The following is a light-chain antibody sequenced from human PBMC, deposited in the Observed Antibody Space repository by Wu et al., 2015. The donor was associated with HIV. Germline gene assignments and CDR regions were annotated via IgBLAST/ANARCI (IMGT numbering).Light chain of an antibody. V-gene: IGKV3-20*01. CDR1: QNFSSSY. Sequence: EIVLTQSPRTLSLSPGERVTLYCRASQNFSSSYLAWYQQKPGRTPRLLIYATSSRATGIPDRFSGSGSGTDFTLTISRLEPEDFAVYYCQHYGSSPYSFGQGTKLEIK. CDR3: QHYGSSPYS. J-gene: IGKJ2*03. CDR2: ATS.